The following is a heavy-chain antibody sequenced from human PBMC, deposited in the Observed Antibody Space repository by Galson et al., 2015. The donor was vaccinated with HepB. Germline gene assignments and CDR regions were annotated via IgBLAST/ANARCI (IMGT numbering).Heavy chain of an antibody. D-gene: IGHD1-26*01. Sequence: SVKVSCKASGYTFTSYGISWVRQAPGQGLEWMGWISAYNGNTNYAQKLQGRVTMTTDTSTSTAYMELRSLRSDDTAVYYCARDVGATHQQSGTFDYWGQGTLVTVSS. CDR3: ARDVGATHQQSGTFDY. V-gene: IGHV1-18*04. CDR2: ISAYNGNT. CDR1: GYTFTSYG. J-gene: IGHJ4*02.